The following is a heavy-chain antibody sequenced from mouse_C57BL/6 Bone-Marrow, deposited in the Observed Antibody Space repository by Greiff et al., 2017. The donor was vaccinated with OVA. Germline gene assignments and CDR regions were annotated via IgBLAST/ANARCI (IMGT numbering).Heavy chain of an antibody. V-gene: IGHV5-12*01. CDR1: GFTFSDYY. CDR2: ISNGGGST. D-gene: IGHD3-2*02. CDR3: ARHGGSSGNWYFDV. J-gene: IGHJ1*03. Sequence: EVQLVESGGGLVQPGGSLKLSCAASGFTFSDYYMYWVRQTPEKRLEWVAYISNGGGSTYYPDTVKGRFTISRDNAKNTLYLQMSRLKSEDTAMYYCARHGGSSGNWYFDVWGTGTTVTVSS.